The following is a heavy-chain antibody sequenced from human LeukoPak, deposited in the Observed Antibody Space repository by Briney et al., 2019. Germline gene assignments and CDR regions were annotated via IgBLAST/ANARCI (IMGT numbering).Heavy chain of an antibody. D-gene: IGHD4-17*01. CDR2: IGTAGDT. J-gene: IGHJ6*03. CDR3: ARGSPGDYGDNEDYYYYMDV. V-gene: IGHV3-13*01. Sequence: GGSLRLSCAASGFTFSSYDMHWVRQASGKGLEWVSAIGTAGDTYYPGSVKGRFTISRENAKNSLYLQMNSLRAGDTAVYYCARGSPGDYGDNEDYYYYMDVWGKGTTVTISS. CDR1: GFTFSSYD.